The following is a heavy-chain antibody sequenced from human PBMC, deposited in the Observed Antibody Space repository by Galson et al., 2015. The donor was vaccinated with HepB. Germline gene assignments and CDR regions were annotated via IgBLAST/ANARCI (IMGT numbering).Heavy chain of an antibody. CDR1: GFTFDIYA. V-gene: IGHV3-23*01. CDR2: ITGDGGST. D-gene: IGHD4-17*01. CDR3: AKVDYGDDPSPC. Sequence: SLRLSCAAAGFTFDIYAMSWVRQAPGKGLEWVSVITGDGGSTYYADSVKGRFTISRDNSKNTLYLQMNSLRAEDTAVYYCAKVDYGDDPSPCWGQGTLVTVSS. J-gene: IGHJ4*02.